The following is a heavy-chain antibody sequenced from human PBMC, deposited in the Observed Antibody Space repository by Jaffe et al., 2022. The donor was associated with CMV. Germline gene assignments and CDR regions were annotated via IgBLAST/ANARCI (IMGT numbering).Heavy chain of an antibody. CDR2: ISGSGGST. CDR1: GFTFSSYA. Sequence: EVQLLESGGGLVQPGGSLRLSCAASGFTFSSYAMSWVRQAPGKGLEWVSAISGSGGSTYYADSVKGRFTISRDNSKNTLYLQMNSLRAEDTAVYYCAKAFYTAMVMRAYYYYGMDVWGQGTTVTVSS. V-gene: IGHV3-23*01. J-gene: IGHJ6*02. CDR3: AKAFYTAMVMRAYYYYGMDV. D-gene: IGHD5-18*01.